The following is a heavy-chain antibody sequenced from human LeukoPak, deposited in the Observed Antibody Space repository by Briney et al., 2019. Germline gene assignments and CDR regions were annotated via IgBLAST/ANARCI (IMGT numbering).Heavy chain of an antibody. V-gene: IGHV4-31*03. CDR2: IYYSGST. Sequence: KPSETLSLTCTVSGVSISSGGYYWSWIRQHPGKGLEWIGYIYYSGSTYYNPSLKRRVTISVDTSKNQFSLKLSSVTAADTAVYYCARGYCSSTSCYVSNFDYWGQGTLVTVSS. CDR3: ARGYCSSTSCYVSNFDY. D-gene: IGHD2-2*01. CDR1: GVSISSGGYY. J-gene: IGHJ4*02.